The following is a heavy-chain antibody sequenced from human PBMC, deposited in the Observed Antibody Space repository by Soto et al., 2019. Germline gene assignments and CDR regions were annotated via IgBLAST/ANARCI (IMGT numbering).Heavy chain of an antibody. CDR1: GYTFTSYD. J-gene: IGHJ6*03. Sequence: ASVKVSCKASGYTFTSYDINWVRQATGQGLEWMGWMNPNSGNTGYAQKFQGRVTMTRNTSISTAYTELSSLRSEDMAVYYCATSPSYCSSTSCYEYYYMDVWGKGTTVTVSS. D-gene: IGHD2-2*01. CDR3: ATSPSYCSSTSCYEYYYMDV. V-gene: IGHV1-8*01. CDR2: MNPNSGNT.